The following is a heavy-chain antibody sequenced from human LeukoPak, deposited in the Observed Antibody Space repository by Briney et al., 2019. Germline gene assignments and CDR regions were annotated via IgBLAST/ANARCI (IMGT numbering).Heavy chain of an antibody. CDR1: GGSISTFY. CDR2: IHYSGST. CDR3: AREWSAFDY. Sequence: SETLSLTCTVSGGSISTFYWSWIRHPAGKGLEWIGYIHYSGSTNYNPSLKSRVNISVDTSKNQLSLKVSSVIAADTAVYYCAREWSAFDYWGQGTLVTVSS. V-gene: IGHV4-59*12. D-gene: IGHD2-15*01. J-gene: IGHJ4*02.